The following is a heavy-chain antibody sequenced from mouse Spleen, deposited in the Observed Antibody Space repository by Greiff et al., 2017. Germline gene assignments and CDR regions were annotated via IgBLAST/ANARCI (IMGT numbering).Heavy chain of an antibody. D-gene: IGHD2-14*01. V-gene: IGHV5-9-3*01. CDR3: ARHEVLFAY. Sequence: EVHLVESGGGLVKPGGSLKLSCAASGFTFSSYAMSWVRQTPEKRLEWVATISSGGSYTYYPDSVKGRFTISRDNAKNTLYLQMSSLRSEDTAMYYCARHEVLFAYWGQGTLVTVSA. CDR1: GFTFSSYA. CDR2: ISSGGSYT. J-gene: IGHJ3*01.